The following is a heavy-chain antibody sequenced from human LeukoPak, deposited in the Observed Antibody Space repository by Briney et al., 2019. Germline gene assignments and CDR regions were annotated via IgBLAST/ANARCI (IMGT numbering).Heavy chain of an antibody. CDR3: ASDDPRNDWLNYPFFNVGMDV. Sequence: ASAKVSCKASGGTFSSYAISWVRQAPGQGLEWMGRIVPILGIANYAQKFQGRVTITADKSTSTAYMELSSLRSEDTAVYYCASDDPRNDWLNYPFFNVGMDVWGQGTTVTVSS. CDR1: GGTFSSYA. J-gene: IGHJ6*02. V-gene: IGHV1-69*04. D-gene: IGHD3-9*01. CDR2: IVPILGIA.